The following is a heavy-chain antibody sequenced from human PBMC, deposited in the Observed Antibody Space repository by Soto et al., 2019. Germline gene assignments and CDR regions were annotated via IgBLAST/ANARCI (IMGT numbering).Heavy chain of an antibody. CDR1: GVTFSNYA. D-gene: IGHD3-10*01. J-gene: IGHJ6*02. CDR3: AKDLWDIIRGIMDV. Sequence: GGSLRLACAASGVTFSNYAVSWVRQAPGKGLEWVSAISGSGGATYYADSVKGRFTVSRDNSKNTLYLQMNSLRAEDTAVYYCAKDLWDIIRGIMDVWGQGTTVTVSS. CDR2: ISGSGGAT. V-gene: IGHV3-23*01.